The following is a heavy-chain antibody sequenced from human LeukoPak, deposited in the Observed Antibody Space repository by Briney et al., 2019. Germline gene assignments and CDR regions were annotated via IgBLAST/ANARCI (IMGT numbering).Heavy chain of an antibody. CDR2: IYHSGST. J-gene: IGHJ6*03. D-gene: IGHD3-22*01. V-gene: IGHV4-38-2*01. CDR1: GYSISSGYY. CDR3: ARHPPAYYYDSSGYLYYYYYYMDV. Sequence: SETLSLTCAVSGYSISSGYYWGWIRQPPGKGLEWIGSIYHSGSTYYNPSLKSRVTISVDTSKDQFSLKLSSVTAADTAVYYCARHPPAYYYDSSGYLYYYYYYMDVWGKGTTVTVSS.